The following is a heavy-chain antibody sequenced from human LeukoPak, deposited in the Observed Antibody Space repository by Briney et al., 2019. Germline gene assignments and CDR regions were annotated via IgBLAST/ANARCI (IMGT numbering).Heavy chain of an antibody. CDR1: GGSISSYY. V-gene: IGHV4-4*07. CDR3: ARDLGSRHCSSTSCLYHFDY. D-gene: IGHD2-2*01. Sequence: SETLSLTXTVSGGSISSYYRSWIWQPAGKGLEWIGRIYTSGSTNYNPSLKSRVTMSVDTSKNQFSLKLSSVTAADTAVYYCARDLGSRHCSSTSCLYHFDYWGQGTLVTVSS. J-gene: IGHJ4*02. CDR2: IYTSGST.